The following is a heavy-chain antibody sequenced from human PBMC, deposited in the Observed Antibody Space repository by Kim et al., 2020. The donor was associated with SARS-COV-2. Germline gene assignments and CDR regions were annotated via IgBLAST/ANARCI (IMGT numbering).Heavy chain of an antibody. CDR3: ARARRDGYNYYYYYYYMDV. CDR1: GFTFSSYD. Sequence: GGSLRLSCAASGFTFSSYDMHWVRQATGKGLEWVSAIGTAGDTYYPGSVKGRFTISRENAKNSLYLQMNSLRAGDTAVYYCARARRDGYNYYYYYYYMDVWGKVTTFTVSS. D-gene: IGHD5-12*01. J-gene: IGHJ6*03. V-gene: IGHV3-13*01. CDR2: IGTAGDT.